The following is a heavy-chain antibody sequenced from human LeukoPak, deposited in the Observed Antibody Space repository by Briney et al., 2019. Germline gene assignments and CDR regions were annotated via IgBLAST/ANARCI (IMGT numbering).Heavy chain of an antibody. CDR3: AKGSGSGWYNWFDP. J-gene: IGHJ5*02. D-gene: IGHD6-19*01. V-gene: IGHV3-30*18. CDR2: ISYDGSNK. CDR1: GFTFSSYG. Sequence: GRSLRLSCAASGFTFSSYGMHWVRRAPGKGLEWVAVISYDGSNKYYADSVKGRFTISRDNSKNTLYLQMNSLRAEDTAVYYCAKGSGSGWYNWFDPWGQGTLVTVSS.